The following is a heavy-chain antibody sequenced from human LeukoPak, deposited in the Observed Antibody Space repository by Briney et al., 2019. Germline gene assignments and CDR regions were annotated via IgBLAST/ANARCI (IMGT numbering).Heavy chain of an antibody. V-gene: IGHV3-30-3*01. CDR1: GFTFSSYA. J-gene: IGHJ4*02. Sequence: GGSLRLSCAASGFTFSSYAMHWVRQAPGKGLEWVAVISYDGSNKYYADSVKGRFTISRDNSKNTLYLQMNSLRAEDTAVYYCAKGGVVAGTGLSHWGQGTLVTVSS. CDR3: AKGGVVAGTGLSH. D-gene: IGHD6-19*01. CDR2: ISYDGSNK.